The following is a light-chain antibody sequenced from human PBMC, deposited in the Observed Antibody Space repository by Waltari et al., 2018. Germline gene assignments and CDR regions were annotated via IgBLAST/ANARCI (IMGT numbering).Light chain of an antibody. V-gene: IGKV1-5*03. CDR1: QRIGDW. J-gene: IGKJ3*01. Sequence: DIQLTQSPTTLSASIGDTVNITCRASQRIGDWLAWYQQKPGKAPKLLVQRAATLENGVPSRFSGRESGTEFTLTINNLQPDDFATYFCHQYLSSSTFGAGTTVDFK. CDR2: RAA. CDR3: HQYLSSST.